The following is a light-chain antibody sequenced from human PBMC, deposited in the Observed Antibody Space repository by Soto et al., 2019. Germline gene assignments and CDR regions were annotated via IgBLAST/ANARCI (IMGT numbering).Light chain of an antibody. Sequence: EIVVTQSPATLSVSPGERATLSCRASQSVSTNLAWYQQKPGQAPRLLIYGASTRATGIPARFSGSASGTEFTLTISSLQSEDFAAYYCQKYNNWPPMAVGQGTKVEIK. J-gene: IGKJ1*01. V-gene: IGKV3-15*01. CDR2: GAS. CDR1: QSVSTN. CDR3: QKYNNWPPMA.